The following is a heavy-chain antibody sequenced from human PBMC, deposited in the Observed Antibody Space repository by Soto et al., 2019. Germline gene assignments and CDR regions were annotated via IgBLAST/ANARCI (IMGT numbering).Heavy chain of an antibody. CDR3: ARDTSHGVTIGGLDS. CDR2: ITDGLTK. J-gene: IGHJ4*02. CDR1: GFSFSNYN. Sequence: HPGGSPTLSPAASGFSFSNYNMNWVRQAPGKGLEWVAHITDGLTKHYADFVQGRFTISRDNAKNSLYLELTDLRDDDTAVYYCARDTSHGVTIGGLDSWCQGSLVTVFS. D-gene: IGHD3-16*01. V-gene: IGHV3-48*02.